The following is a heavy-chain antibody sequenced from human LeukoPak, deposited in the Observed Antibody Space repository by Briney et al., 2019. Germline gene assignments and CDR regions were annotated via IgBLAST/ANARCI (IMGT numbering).Heavy chain of an antibody. Sequence: PSETLSLTCTVSGGSISSTNYYWGWIRQPLGKGLEWIGSIYYSGSTYYNPSLKSRLTISLDTSKNQFSLRLSSVTAADTAFYYCARRYNWNDRWDWGQGTLVTVSP. CDR2: IYYSGST. CDR1: GGSISSTNYY. CDR3: ARRYNWNDRWD. V-gene: IGHV4-39*07. J-gene: IGHJ4*02. D-gene: IGHD1-1*01.